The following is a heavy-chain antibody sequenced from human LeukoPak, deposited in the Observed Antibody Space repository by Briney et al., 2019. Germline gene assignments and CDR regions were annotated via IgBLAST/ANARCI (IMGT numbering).Heavy chain of an antibody. Sequence: ASVKVSCKASGYTLTSYGISWVRQAPGQGLEWMGWISAYNGNTNYAQKLQGRVTMTTDTSTSTAYMELRSLRSDDTAVYYCARIYRYSGSYTSSGAFDIWGQGTMVTVSS. CDR2: ISAYNGNT. J-gene: IGHJ3*02. CDR1: GYTLTSYG. V-gene: IGHV1-18*01. D-gene: IGHD1-26*01. CDR3: ARIYRYSGSYTSSGAFDI.